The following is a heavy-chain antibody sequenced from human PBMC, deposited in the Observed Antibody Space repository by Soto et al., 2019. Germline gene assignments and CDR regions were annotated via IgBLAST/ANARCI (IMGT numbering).Heavy chain of an antibody. CDR2: VGGSGSPT. CDR3: GGALFFYFPS. D-gene: IGHD3-10*01. Sequence: GGSLRLSCAASGFTFTSYAMRWVRQAPGKGLEWVSAVGGSGSPTYYADSVKGRFTISRDNSKNTLYLQMDSLRVDDTAVYYWGGALFFYFPSGGKETRVPVSP. V-gene: IGHV3-23*01. J-gene: IGHJ4*02. CDR1: GFTFTSYA.